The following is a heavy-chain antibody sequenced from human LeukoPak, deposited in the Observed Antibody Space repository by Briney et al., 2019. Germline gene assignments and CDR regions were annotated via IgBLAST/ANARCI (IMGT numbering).Heavy chain of an antibody. J-gene: IGHJ4*02. Sequence: SETLSLTCTVSGGSISSYYWSWIRQPPGKGLEWIGYIYYSGSTNYNPSLKSRVTISVDTSKNQFSLKLSSVTAADTAVYYCARVSGVAGWDYWGQGTLVTVSS. V-gene: IGHV4-59*01. CDR3: ARVSGVAGWDY. CDR1: GGSISSYY. CDR2: IYYSGST. D-gene: IGHD1-14*01.